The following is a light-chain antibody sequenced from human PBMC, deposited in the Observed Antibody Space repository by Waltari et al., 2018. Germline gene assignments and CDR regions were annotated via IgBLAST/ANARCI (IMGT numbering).Light chain of an antibody. CDR1: QSVSRS. CDR3: QHYVRLPVT. CDR2: GAS. V-gene: IGKV3-20*01. Sequence: EIVLTQSPGTLSLSPGERATLSCRASQSVSRSLAWYQQKPGQAPSLLIYGASSRATAVPDRFSGSGSGTDFSLTISRLEPEDFAVYYCQHYVRLPVTFGQGTKVEIK. J-gene: IGKJ1*01.